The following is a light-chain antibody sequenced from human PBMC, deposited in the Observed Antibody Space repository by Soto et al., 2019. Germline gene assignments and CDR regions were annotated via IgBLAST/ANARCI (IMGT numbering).Light chain of an antibody. CDR2: DAS. CDR3: QQYGSSSCT. J-gene: IGKJ1*01. V-gene: IGKV3-11*01. Sequence: EIVLTQSPATLSLSPGETATLSCRASRSVSSYLAWYQQKPGQAPRLLIYDASNRATGIPARFSGSGSGTDFTLTISSLEPEDFAVYYCQQYGSSSCTFGQGTKVDIK. CDR1: RSVSSY.